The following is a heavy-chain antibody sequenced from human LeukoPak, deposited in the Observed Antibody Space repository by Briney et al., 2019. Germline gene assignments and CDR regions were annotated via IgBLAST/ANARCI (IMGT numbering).Heavy chain of an antibody. CDR1: GFTFSVYW. CDR2: IDQYGGQK. V-gene: IGHV3-7*05. CDR3: ATEVWFRADS. D-gene: IGHD3-10*01. J-gene: IGHJ4*02. Sequence: GGSLRLSCAASGFTFSVYWMTWVRQAPGKGLEWVATIDQYGGQKNYVESAKGRFTISRDNAENSLFLQMNSLRADDTAVYYCATEVWFRADSWGQGTLVTVSS.